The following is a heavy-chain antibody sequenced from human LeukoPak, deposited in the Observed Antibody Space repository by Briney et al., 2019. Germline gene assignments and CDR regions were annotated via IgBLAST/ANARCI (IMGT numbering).Heavy chain of an antibody. J-gene: IGHJ4*02. Sequence: GGSLRLPCAASGFTFSTYSMNWVRQAPGKGLEWVSYISDRSTTIIYYADSVKGRFTISRDNAKNSLYLQINSLRAEDTAVYYCARVRGSDWSLYHIDYWGQGTLVTVSS. D-gene: IGHD6-19*01. V-gene: IGHV3-48*04. CDR3: ARVRGSDWSLYHIDY. CDR1: GFTFSTYS. CDR2: ISDRSTTII.